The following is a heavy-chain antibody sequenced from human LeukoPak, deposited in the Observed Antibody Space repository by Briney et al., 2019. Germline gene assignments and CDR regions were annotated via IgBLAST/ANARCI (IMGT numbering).Heavy chain of an antibody. J-gene: IGHJ4*02. D-gene: IGHD3-10*01. CDR1: GFTFSTYW. CDR3: ATDYYGSVAY. CDR2: ISSDGSRT. Sequence: PGGSLRLSCVASGFTFSTYWMHWVRQAPGKGLVWVSRISSDGSRTYYADSVKGRFTFSRDNAKNTLYLQMNTLRAEDTAVYYCATDYYGSVAYWGQGTLVTVSS. V-gene: IGHV3-74*01.